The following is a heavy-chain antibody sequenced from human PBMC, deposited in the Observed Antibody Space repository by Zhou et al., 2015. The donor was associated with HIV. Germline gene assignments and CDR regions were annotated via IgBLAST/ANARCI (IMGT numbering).Heavy chain of an antibody. V-gene: IGHV1-69*08. CDR3: ARARYGDQYFDY. J-gene: IGHJ4*02. Sequence: QVQLVQSGAEVKKPGSSVKVSCKASGGTFSSYTISWVRQAPGQGLEWMGKIIPVLDSSTYAQKFQGRVTLTADKSTNTAYMELMSLKSEDTAVYYCARARYGDQYFDYWGQGTLVTVSS. CDR2: IIPVLDSS. D-gene: IGHD1-14*01. CDR1: GGTFSSYT.